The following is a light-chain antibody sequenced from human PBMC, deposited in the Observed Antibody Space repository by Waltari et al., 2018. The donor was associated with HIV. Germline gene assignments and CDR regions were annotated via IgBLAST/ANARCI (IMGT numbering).Light chain of an antibody. Sequence: NFMLTQPHSVSDSPGKTVTISCTRNSGSIASNSVQWYQRRPGSSPTTVIFDHSQRPAGVSDRFSASIHTSSNSASLTIVGLKTEDEGDFFCHSYDSDNQIFGGGTKLTVL. CDR1: SGSIASNS. V-gene: IGLV6-57*01. CDR3: HSYDSDNQI. J-gene: IGLJ2*01. CDR2: DHS.